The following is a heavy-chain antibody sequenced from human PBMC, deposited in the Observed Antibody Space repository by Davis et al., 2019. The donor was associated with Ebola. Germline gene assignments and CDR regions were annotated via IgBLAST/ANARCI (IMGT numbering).Heavy chain of an antibody. CDR3: ARGSILARGDL. Sequence: SVPVPRQASVYTFTDYSTHWVRQAPGQGLYWMGWINPNSGGTKYAQRYQGRVTLTSDTSTRTAYMELRTLRSDDTGVYYCARGSILARGDLWGQGTLVTVSS. J-gene: IGHJ3*01. CDR1: VYTFTDYS. CDR2: INPNSGGT. D-gene: IGHD3-10*01. V-gene: IGHV1-2*02.